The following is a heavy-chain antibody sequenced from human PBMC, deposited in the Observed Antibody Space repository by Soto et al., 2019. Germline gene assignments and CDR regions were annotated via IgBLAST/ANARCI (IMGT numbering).Heavy chain of an antibody. V-gene: IGHV3-7*03. Sequence: PGGSLRLSCAASGLTFSGHWMTWVRQTPGEGLQWVAAIKPDGSETFYVDSVKGRFTISRDNARNSLFLQMDSLRAEDTAVYYCTSRPSGMTYHAVFDFWGHGTLVTVSS. CDR3: TSRPSGMTYHAVFDF. CDR1: GLTFSGHW. J-gene: IGHJ4*01. D-gene: IGHD2-21*02. CDR2: IKPDGSET.